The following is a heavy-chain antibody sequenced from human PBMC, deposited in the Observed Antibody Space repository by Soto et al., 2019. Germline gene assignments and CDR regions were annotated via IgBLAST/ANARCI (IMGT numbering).Heavy chain of an antibody. Sequence: GGSLRLSCAASGFTFSSYSINWVRQAPGKGLEWVSSISSSSSYIYYADSVKGRFTISRDNAKNSLYLQMNSLRAEDTAVYYCARGNDILTGYSHSPVDYWGQGTLVTVSS. CDR3: ARGNDILTGYSHSPVDY. CDR2: ISSSSSYI. J-gene: IGHJ4*02. CDR1: GFTFSSYS. V-gene: IGHV3-21*01. D-gene: IGHD3-9*01.